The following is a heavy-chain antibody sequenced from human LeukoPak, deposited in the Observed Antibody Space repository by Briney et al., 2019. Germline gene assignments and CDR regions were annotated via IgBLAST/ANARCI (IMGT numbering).Heavy chain of an antibody. CDR2: INPNSGGT. CDR1: GYTFTGYY. V-gene: IGHV1-2*02. D-gene: IGHD3-9*01. Sequence: GASVKVSCKASGYTFTGYYMHWVRQAPGQGLEWMGWINPNSGGTNYAQKFQGRVTMTRDTSISTAYMEPSRLRSDDTAVYYCARGSGYYDILTGYWGQGTLVTVSS. CDR3: ARGSGYYDILTGY. J-gene: IGHJ4*02.